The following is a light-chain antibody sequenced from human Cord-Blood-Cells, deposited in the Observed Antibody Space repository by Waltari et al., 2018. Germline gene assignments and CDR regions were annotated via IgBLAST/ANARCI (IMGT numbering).Light chain of an antibody. CDR3: CSYAGSYTWV. CDR1: SSDVGGDNY. CDR2: DVS. J-gene: IGLJ3*02. Sequence: QSALTQPRSGSGSPGQSVTIPCTGTSSDVGGDNYVAWYQQHPGKAPKLMIYDVSKRPSGVPDRFSGSKSGNTASLTISGLQAEDEADYYCCSYAGSYTWVFGGGTKLTVL. V-gene: IGLV2-11*01.